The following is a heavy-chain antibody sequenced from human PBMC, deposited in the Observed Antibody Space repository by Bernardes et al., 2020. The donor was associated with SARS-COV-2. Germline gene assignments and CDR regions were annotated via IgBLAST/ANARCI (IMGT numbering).Heavy chain of an antibody. CDR1: GFTFSDSA. V-gene: IGHV3-23*01. CDR3: AKGGVAAGIWGIDL. D-gene: IGHD3-16*01. CDR2: ISFTGAGT. J-gene: IGHJ4*02. Sequence: GGSLRLSCAASGFTFSDSAMTWVRQAPGKGLEWVSSISFTGAGTFYADSVKGRFTISRDNSNNTLYLQMDSLRAEDTAVYYCAKGGVAAGIWGIDLWGQGTLVTVSS.